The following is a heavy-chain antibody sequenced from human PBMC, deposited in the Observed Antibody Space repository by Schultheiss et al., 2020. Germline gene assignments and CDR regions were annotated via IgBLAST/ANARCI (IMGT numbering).Heavy chain of an antibody. CDR3: ARDGGYSSGSFDY. CDR1: GYTFSSHA. V-gene: IGHV1-18*01. D-gene: IGHD6-19*01. J-gene: IGHJ4*02. Sequence: ASVKVSGKASGYTFSSHAIHWVRQAPEQRLEWMGWISAYNGNTNYAQKLQGRVTMTTDTSTSTAYMELRSLRSDDTAVYYCARDGGYSSGSFDYWGQGTLVTVSS. CDR2: ISAYNGNT.